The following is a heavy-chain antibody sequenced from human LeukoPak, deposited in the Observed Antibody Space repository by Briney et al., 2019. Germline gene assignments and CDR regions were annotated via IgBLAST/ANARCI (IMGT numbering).Heavy chain of an antibody. Sequence: PGGSLRLSCAAPGFTFSSYGMHWVRQAPGKGLERVAVIWYDGSNKYYADSVRGRFTISRDNSKNTLYLQMNSLRAEDTAVYYCARDSLYYYGSGSTGYWGQGTLVTVSS. J-gene: IGHJ4*02. CDR3: ARDSLYYYGSGSTGY. CDR2: IWYDGSNK. V-gene: IGHV3-33*01. CDR1: GFTFSSYG. D-gene: IGHD3-10*01.